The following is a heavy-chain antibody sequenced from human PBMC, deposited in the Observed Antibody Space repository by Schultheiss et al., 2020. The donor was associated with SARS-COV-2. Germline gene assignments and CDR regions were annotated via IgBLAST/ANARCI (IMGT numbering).Heavy chain of an antibody. Sequence: GGSLRLSCAASGFTFSSYWMHWVRQAPGKGLVWVSRINSDGSSTSYADSVKGRFTISRDNAKNTLYLQMNSLRAEDTALYYCAKAGGDYLAVDFDYWGQGTLVTVSS. CDR1: GFTFSSYW. CDR3: AKAGGDYLAVDFDY. CDR2: INSDGSST. V-gene: IGHV3-74*01. D-gene: IGHD4-17*01. J-gene: IGHJ4*02.